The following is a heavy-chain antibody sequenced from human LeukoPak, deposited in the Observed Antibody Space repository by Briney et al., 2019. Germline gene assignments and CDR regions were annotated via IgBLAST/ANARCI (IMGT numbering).Heavy chain of an antibody. D-gene: IGHD1-7*01. CDR1: GFTFSSYA. CDR2: ISGSGGST. CDR3: ARVLTGTTAALGY. J-gene: IGHJ4*02. V-gene: IGHV3-23*01. Sequence: GGSLRLSCAASGFTFSSYAMSWVRQAPGKGLEWVSAISGSGGSTYYADSVKGRFTISRDNSKNTLYLQMDSLRAEDTAVYYCARVLTGTTAALGYWGQGTLVTVSS.